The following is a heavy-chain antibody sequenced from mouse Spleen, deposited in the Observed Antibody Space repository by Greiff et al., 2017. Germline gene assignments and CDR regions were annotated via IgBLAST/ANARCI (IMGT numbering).Heavy chain of an antibody. CDR1: GFTFSYSG. Sequence: EVQGVESGGDLVKPGGSLKLSCAASGFTFSYSGMSWVRQTPDKRLEWVATINNAGSYTSYPNSVKGRFTISRDTAKTTLYLQMSSLKSEDTAIYYCARWAWGDWYFDVWGTGTTVTVSS. D-gene: IGHD4-1*01. CDR2: INNAGSYT. J-gene: IGHJ1*03. CDR3: ARWAWGDWYFDV. V-gene: IGHV5-6*01.